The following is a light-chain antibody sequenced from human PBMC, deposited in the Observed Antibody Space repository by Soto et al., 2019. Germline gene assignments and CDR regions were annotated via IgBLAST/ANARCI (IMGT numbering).Light chain of an antibody. J-gene: IGLJ1*01. Sequence: QSALTQPASVSGSPGQSITISCTGTSSDVGSYNLVSWHQQYPGKAPKLMIYEGSKRPSGVSNRFSGSKSGNTASLTISGLQAEDEADYYCCSYAGSTTDYVFGTGTKLTVL. CDR3: CSYAGSTTDYV. V-gene: IGLV2-23*01. CDR2: EGS. CDR1: SSDVGSYNL.